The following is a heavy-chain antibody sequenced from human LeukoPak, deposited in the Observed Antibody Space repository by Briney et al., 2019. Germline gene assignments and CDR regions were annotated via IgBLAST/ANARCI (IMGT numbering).Heavy chain of an antibody. V-gene: IGHV3-33*08. CDR1: GFTFSSYA. J-gene: IGHJ4*02. CDR3: ARDDSSSWYYFDY. Sequence: GGSLRLSCAASGFTFSSYAMHWVRQAPGKGLEWVAVIWYDGSNKYYADSVKGRFTISRDNSKNTLYLQMNSLRAEDAAMYYCARDDSSSWYYFDYWGQGTLVTVSS. D-gene: IGHD6-13*01. CDR2: IWYDGSNK.